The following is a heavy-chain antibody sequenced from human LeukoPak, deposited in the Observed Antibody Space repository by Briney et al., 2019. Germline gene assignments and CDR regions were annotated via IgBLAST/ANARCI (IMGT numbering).Heavy chain of an antibody. V-gene: IGHV3-33*01. CDR1: EFTFSYYG. CDR3: ARETNAYGDFLDY. D-gene: IGHD4-17*01. CDR2: IWYDGSNK. Sequence: PGGSLRLSCAASEFTFSYYGMHWVRQAPGKGLEWVAGIWYDGSNKYYADSVKGRFTISRDNSKDTLYLQWNSLRAEGTAVYYCARETNAYGDFLDYWGQGTLVTVSS. J-gene: IGHJ4*02.